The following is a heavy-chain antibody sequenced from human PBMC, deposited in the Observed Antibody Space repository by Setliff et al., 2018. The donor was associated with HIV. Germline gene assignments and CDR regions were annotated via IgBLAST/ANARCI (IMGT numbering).Heavy chain of an antibody. Sequence: SVKVSCKASGYTFTGYYMHWVRQAPGQGLEWMGGIIPIFGTANYAQKFQGRVTITADESTSTAYMELSSLRSEDTAVYYCARVRYCSGGSCYGGEYWFDPWGQGTLVTVSS. V-gene: IGHV1-69*13. CDR2: IIPIFGTA. CDR1: GYTFTGYY. D-gene: IGHD2-15*01. CDR3: ARVRYCSGGSCYGGEYWFDP. J-gene: IGHJ5*02.